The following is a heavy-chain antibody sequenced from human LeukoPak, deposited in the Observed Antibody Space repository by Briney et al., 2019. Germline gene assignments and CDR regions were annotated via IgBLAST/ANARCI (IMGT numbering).Heavy chain of an antibody. CDR2: IIPILGIA. J-gene: IGHJ4*02. CDR3: ARDLYSGYVPYYFDY. D-gene: IGHD5-12*01. Sequence: SVKVSCKASGGTFSSYAISWVRQAPGQGLEWMGRIIPILGIANYAQTFQGRVTITADKSTSTPYIELSSLRSEDTAVYYCARDLYSGYVPYYFDYWGQGTLVTVSS. V-gene: IGHV1-69*04. CDR1: GGTFSSYA.